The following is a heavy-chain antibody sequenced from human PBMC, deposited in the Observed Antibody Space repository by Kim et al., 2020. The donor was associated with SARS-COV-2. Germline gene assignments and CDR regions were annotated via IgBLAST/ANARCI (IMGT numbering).Heavy chain of an antibody. V-gene: IGHV3-23*01. CDR2: ISGSGGST. Sequence: GGSLRLSCAASGFTFSSYAMSWVRQAPGKGLEWVSAISGSGGSTYYADSVKGRFTISRDNSKNTLYLQMNSLRAEDTAVYSCAKRGCSSTSCYGYYSYYGMDVWGQGTPVTVSS. D-gene: IGHD2-2*01. CDR1: GFTFSSYA. J-gene: IGHJ6*02. CDR3: AKRGCSSTSCYGYYSYYGMDV.